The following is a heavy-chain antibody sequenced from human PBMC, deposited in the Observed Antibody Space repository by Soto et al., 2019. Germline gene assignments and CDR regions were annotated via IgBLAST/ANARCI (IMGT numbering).Heavy chain of an antibody. J-gene: IGHJ6*02. Sequence: GESLKICCKGSGYSFTSYWISWVRQMPGKGLEWMGRIDPSDSYTNYSPSFQGHVTISADKSISTAYLQWSSLKASDTAMYYCARLVVLPAANYYYYYGMDVWAQRTTVTVSS. CDR2: IDPSDSYT. V-gene: IGHV5-10-1*01. CDR1: GYSFTSYW. D-gene: IGHD2-2*01. CDR3: ARLVVLPAANYYYYYGMDV.